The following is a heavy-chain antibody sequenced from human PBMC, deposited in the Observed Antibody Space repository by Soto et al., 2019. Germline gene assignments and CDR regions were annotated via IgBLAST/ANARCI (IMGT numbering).Heavy chain of an antibody. Sequence: SETLSLTCAVYGGSFSGYYWSWIRQPPGKGLEWIGEINHSGSTNYNPSLKSRVTISVDTSKNQFSLKLSSVTAADTAVYYCARSLKALGYSSGCFDYWGQGTLVTVSS. J-gene: IGHJ4*02. CDR3: ARSLKALGYSSGCFDY. V-gene: IGHV4-34*01. CDR1: GGSFSGYY. CDR2: INHSGST. D-gene: IGHD6-19*01.